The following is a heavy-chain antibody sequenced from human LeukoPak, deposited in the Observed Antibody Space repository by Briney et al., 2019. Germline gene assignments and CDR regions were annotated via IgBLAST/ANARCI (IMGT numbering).Heavy chain of an antibody. V-gene: IGHV3-53*01. CDR3: ARGPVTRFEI. Sequence: GGSLRLSCTASGFTFSSLAMTWVRQAPGKGLEWVSVIYSGGTTYYADSVKGRFTISRDNSNNTLYLQMNSLRAEDTAVYYCARGPVTRFEIWGQGTMVTVSS. J-gene: IGHJ3*02. D-gene: IGHD4-17*01. CDR2: IYSGGTT. CDR1: GFTFSSLA.